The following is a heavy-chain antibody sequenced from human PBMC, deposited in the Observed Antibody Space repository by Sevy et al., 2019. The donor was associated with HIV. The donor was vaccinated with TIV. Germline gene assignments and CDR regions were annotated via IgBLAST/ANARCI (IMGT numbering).Heavy chain of an antibody. Sequence: GGSLRLSCAASGFTFSSYGMHWVRQAPGKGLEWVAVIWYDGSNKYYADSVKGRFTISRDNSKNTLYLQMNSLRAEDTAVYYCARPDCSSTSCYGVYMDVWGTGTTVTVSS. V-gene: IGHV3-33*01. J-gene: IGHJ6*03. CDR3: ARPDCSSTSCYGVYMDV. D-gene: IGHD2-2*01. CDR1: GFTFSSYG. CDR2: IWYDGSNK.